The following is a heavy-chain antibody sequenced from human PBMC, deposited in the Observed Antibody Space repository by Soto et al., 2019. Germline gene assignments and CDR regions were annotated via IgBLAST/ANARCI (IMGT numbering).Heavy chain of an antibody. Sequence: QVQLVQSGAEVKKPGASVKVSCKASGYTFTSYGNSWVRQAPGQGLEWMGWISAYNGNTNYAQKLQGRVTMTTDTSTSTAYMELRSLRSDDTAVYYCARDLPDYGDYVLKGDAFDIWGQGTMVTVSS. J-gene: IGHJ3*02. V-gene: IGHV1-18*01. CDR2: ISAYNGNT. CDR1: GYTFTSYG. CDR3: ARDLPDYGDYVLKGDAFDI. D-gene: IGHD4-17*01.